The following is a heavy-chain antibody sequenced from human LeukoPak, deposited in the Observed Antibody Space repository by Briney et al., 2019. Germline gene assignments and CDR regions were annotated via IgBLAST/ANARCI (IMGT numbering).Heavy chain of an antibody. CDR2: ISSSSSYI. CDR3: ATLLTLIDNDY. J-gene: IGHJ4*02. Sequence: GGSLRLSCAASGFTFSSYSMNWVRQAPGKGLEWVSSISSSSSYIYYADSVKGRFTISRDNAKNSLYLQMNSLRAEDTAWYYCATLLTLIDNDYWGQGTMVTVSS. V-gene: IGHV3-21*04. CDR1: GFTFSSYS.